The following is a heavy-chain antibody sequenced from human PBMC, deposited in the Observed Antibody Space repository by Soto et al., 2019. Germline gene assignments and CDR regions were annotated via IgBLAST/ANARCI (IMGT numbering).Heavy chain of an antibody. D-gene: IGHD3-9*01. CDR1: GFTFSSYS. V-gene: IGHV3-48*01. J-gene: IGHJ6*03. Sequence: EVQLVESGGGLVQPGGSLRLSCAASGFTFSSYSMNWVRQAPGKGLEWVSYISSSSSTIYYADSVKGRFTISRDNAKNSLYLQMNSLRAEDTAVYYCARIPSLRYFDWLSHYYYYYYMDVWGKGTTVTVSS. CDR3: ARIPSLRYFDWLSHYYYYYYMDV. CDR2: ISSSSSTI.